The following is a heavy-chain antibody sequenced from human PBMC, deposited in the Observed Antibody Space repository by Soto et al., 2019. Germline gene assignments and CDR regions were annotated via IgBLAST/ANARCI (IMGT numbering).Heavy chain of an antibody. Sequence: SVLVSCKRSGCTFCRYSISWLRRSPGQGLEWMGGIVPIFGTTNYAQKFQDRVTITTDESATTAHVELSNLRSEDTAVYYCARPYEGGYSSNHHYYYALDVWGQGTAVSVSS. J-gene: IGHJ6*02. CDR3: ARPYEGGYSSNHHYYYALDV. CDR1: GCTFCRYS. CDR2: IVPIFGTT. D-gene: IGHD3-22*01. V-gene: IGHV1-69*05.